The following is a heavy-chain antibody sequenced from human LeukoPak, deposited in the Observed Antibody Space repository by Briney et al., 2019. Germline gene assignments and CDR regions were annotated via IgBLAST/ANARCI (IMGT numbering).Heavy chain of an antibody. CDR2: INPSNGGT. Sequence: SVKVSCQASGYTFTSHYMHWVRQAAGQGLEWMGIINPSNGGTTYAQKFQGRVTMTRDTSTSTVYMELSSLGSEDTAMYYCARVTGASGSGFDYWGQGTLVTVSS. D-gene: IGHD3-10*01. V-gene: IGHV1-46*01. CDR1: GYTFTSHY. J-gene: IGHJ4*02. CDR3: ARVTGASGSGFDY.